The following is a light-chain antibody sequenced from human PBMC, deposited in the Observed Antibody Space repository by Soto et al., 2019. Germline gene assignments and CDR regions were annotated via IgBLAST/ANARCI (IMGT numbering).Light chain of an antibody. CDR3: QQYNNWAFT. CDR2: GAS. Sequence: EIVMTQSPATLSVSPGERATLSCRASQSVSNNLAWYQQKPGQAPRLLIYGASTRATGIPARFSGSGSGTEFTLTISSLQSEDFAVYYCQQYNNWAFTFGPGTKVDIK. V-gene: IGKV3-15*01. J-gene: IGKJ3*01. CDR1: QSVSNN.